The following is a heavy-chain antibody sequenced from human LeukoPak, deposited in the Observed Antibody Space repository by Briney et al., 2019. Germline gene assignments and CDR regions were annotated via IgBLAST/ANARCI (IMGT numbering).Heavy chain of an antibody. D-gene: IGHD3-22*01. CDR3: ARPPVYYYDTSGPQRNAFDI. Sequence: SETLSLTCTVSGGSTSSGSYYWSWIRQPPGKGLEWIGYIYYSGSTNYNPSLKSRVTISVDTSKNQFSLKLSSVTAADTAVYYCARPPVYYYDTSGPQRNAFDIWGQGTMVTVSS. CDR1: GGSTSSGSYY. J-gene: IGHJ3*02. V-gene: IGHV4-61*01. CDR2: IYYSGST.